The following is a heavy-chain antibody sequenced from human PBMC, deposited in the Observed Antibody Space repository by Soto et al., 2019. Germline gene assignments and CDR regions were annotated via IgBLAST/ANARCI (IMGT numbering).Heavy chain of an antibody. V-gene: IGHV4-4*02. CDR2: IHHSGAT. D-gene: IGHD2-21*01. Sequence: SETLSLTCAVSGDSITGDNWWSWVRQSPGKGLEWIGEIHHSGATNYNPSLKSRVTISVDTSKNQFSLKLSSVTAADTAVYYCARRWGGTFDYWGQGTLVTVSS. J-gene: IGHJ4*02. CDR1: GDSITGDNW. CDR3: ARRWGGTFDY.